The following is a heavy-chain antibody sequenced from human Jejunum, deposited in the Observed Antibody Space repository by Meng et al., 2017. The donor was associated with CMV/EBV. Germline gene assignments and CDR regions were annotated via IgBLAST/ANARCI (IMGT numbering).Heavy chain of an antibody. CDR2: IYNSGGT. J-gene: IGHJ5*02. V-gene: IGHV4-59*02. D-gene: IGHD2-15*01. CDR3: VRHGDCSSGSCFYHWFDP. CDR1: GASVSTYY. Sequence: GQLEGAVPGLAKRSEHLPLPCPVSGASVSTYYWSWIRQPPGKGLEWIGYIYNSGGTYYNPSLKSRVTISIDTSKNQFSLKLNSVTAADTAVYYCVRHGDCSSGSCFYHWFDPWGQGSLVTVSS.